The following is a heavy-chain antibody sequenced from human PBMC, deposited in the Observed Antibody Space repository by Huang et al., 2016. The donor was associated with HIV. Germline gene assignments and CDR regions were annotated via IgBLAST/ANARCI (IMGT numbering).Heavy chain of an antibody. V-gene: IGHV4-30-4*08. D-gene: IGHD3-10*01. Sequence: QVQLQESGPGLVKPSQTLSLTCTVPGDSIGSGGHYWSWIRQPPGKGLEWIGFIYYSGSTYHHPSLKSRVTISVDTAKNQFSLKLSSVTAADTAVYFCSRALYYHGSGSYSDYWGRGTLVTVSS. CDR1: GDSIGSGGHY. J-gene: IGHJ4*02. CDR3: SRALYYHGSGSYSDY. CDR2: IYYSGST.